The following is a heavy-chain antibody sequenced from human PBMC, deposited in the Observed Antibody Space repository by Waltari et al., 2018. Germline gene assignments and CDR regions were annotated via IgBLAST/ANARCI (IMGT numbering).Heavy chain of an antibody. Sequence: QLQLQESGPGLVKPSETRSLTRPVSSGSISRSEHSWGWIRQAPGRGREWRGSIYYAGNTYYNPSLKSRVTITADTSKNQFSLKLTYVTAADTAVYYCVRRKYSSSWYYRLNAFDTWGQGTLVTVSS. CDR1: SGSISRSEHS. V-gene: IGHV4-39*01. J-gene: IGHJ3*02. D-gene: IGHD6-13*01. CDR3: VRRKYSSSWYYRLNAFDT. CDR2: IYYAGNT.